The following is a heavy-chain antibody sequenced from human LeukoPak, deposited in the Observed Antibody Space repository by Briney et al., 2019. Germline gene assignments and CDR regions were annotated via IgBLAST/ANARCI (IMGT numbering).Heavy chain of an antibody. CDR3: AKDAAAAGSAYYFEY. D-gene: IGHD6-13*01. J-gene: IGHJ4*02. CDR1: GFTFSSQW. Sequence: PGGSLRLSCAASGFTFSSQWMSWVRQAPGKGLEWVSVISGSGGITYYEDSVKGRFTISRDNSKNTLYLQMNSLRADDTAIYYCAKDAAAAGSAYYFEYWGQGTLVTVSS. V-gene: IGHV3-23*01. CDR2: ISGSGGIT.